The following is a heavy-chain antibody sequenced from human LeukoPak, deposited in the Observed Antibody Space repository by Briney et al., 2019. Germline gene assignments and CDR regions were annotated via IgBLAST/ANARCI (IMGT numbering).Heavy chain of an antibody. D-gene: IGHD3-22*01. CDR2: IYYSGST. Sequence: SETLSLTCNVSGGSISSSSYYWGWIRQPPGKGLEWIGSIYYSGSTYYKQSLKSRVTISVDTSENQFSLKLSSVTAADTAVYYCARVNYYDSSGVDYWGQGTLVTVSS. J-gene: IGHJ4*02. CDR1: GGSISSSSYY. V-gene: IGHV4-39*01. CDR3: ARVNYYDSSGVDY.